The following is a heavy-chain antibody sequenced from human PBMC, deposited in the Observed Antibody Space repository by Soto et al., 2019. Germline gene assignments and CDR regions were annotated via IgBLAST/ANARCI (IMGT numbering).Heavy chain of an antibody. CDR3: ARDGALVGCPSLIDY. Sequence: ASVKVSCKASGYTFTSYCISWVRQAPGQGLEWMGWISAYNGNTNYAQKLQGRVTMTTDTSTSTAYMELRSLRSDDTAVYYCARDGALVGCPSLIDYWGQGTLVTVS. CDR2: ISAYNGNT. J-gene: IGHJ4*02. V-gene: IGHV1-18*01. D-gene: IGHD2-15*01. CDR1: GYTFTSYC.